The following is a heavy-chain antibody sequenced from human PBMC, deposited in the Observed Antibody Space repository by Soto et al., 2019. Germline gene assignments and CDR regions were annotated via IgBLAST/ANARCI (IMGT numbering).Heavy chain of an antibody. D-gene: IGHD5-12*01. V-gene: IGHV3-30-3*01. CDR1: GFTFSSYA. J-gene: IGHJ6*02. CDR3: ARELGYSGYSPYYYGMDV. CDR2: ISYDGSNK. Sequence: GGSLRLSCAASGFTFSSYAMHWVRQAPGKGLEWVAVISYDGSNKYYADSVKGRFTISRDNSKNTLYLQMNSLRAEDTAVYYCARELGYSGYSPYYYGMDVWGQGTTVTVSS.